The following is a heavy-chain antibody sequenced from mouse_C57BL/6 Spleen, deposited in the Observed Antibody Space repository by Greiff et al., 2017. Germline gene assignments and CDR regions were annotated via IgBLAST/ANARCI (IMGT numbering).Heavy chain of an antibody. J-gene: IGHJ2*01. CDR2: ISSGGSYT. CDR1: GFTFSSYG. V-gene: IGHV5-6*01. Sequence: EVQLVESGGALVKPGGSLKLSCAASGFTFSSYGLSCVRPTPDKRLAWVATISSGGSYTYYPDSVTGRFTISSDNATNTLYLQMSSLKSEDTAMYYCSRQEDSSGYVYFDYGGQGTTLTVAS. D-gene: IGHD3-2*02. CDR3: SRQEDSSGYVYFDY.